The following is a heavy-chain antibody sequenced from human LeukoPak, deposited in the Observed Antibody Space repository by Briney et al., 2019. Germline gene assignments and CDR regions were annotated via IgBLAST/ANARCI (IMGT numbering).Heavy chain of an antibody. J-gene: IGHJ4*02. CDR3: ARVGDRITIFGVVSPRYDY. Sequence: GASVKVSCKASGYTFTGYYMHWVRQAPRQGLEWMGWINPNSGGTNYAQKFQGRVTMTRDTSISTAYMELSRLRSDDTAVYYCARVGDRITIFGVVSPRYDYWGQGTLVTVSS. V-gene: IGHV1-2*02. CDR2: INPNSGGT. CDR1: GYTFTGYY. D-gene: IGHD3-3*01.